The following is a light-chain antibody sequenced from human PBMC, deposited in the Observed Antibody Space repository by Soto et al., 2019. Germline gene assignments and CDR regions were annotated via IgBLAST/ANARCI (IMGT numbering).Light chain of an antibody. CDR1: QTISSW. CDR3: QRSRHSSRTAVPITT. J-gene: IGKJ1*01. Sequence: GDRVTITCRASQTISSWLAWYQQKPGKAPNLLIYDASSLESGVPSRFSGSGSGTEFTLTISFLQPQKSASYFSQRSRHSSRTAVPITTF. V-gene: IGKV1-5*01. CDR2: DAS.